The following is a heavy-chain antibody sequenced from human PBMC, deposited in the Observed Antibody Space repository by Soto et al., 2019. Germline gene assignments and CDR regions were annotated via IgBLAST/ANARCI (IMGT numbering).Heavy chain of an antibody. CDR1: GYSFTSYW. CDR2: IYPGDSDT. Sequence: PGESVKISFKGSGYSFTSYWIGWVRQMPGKGLEGMGIIYPGDSDTRYSPSFQGQVTISADKSISTAYLQWSSLKASDTAMYYCARLNIVVVPAAKNWFDPWGQGTLVTVSS. V-gene: IGHV5-51*01. CDR3: ARLNIVVVPAAKNWFDP. J-gene: IGHJ5*02. D-gene: IGHD2-2*01.